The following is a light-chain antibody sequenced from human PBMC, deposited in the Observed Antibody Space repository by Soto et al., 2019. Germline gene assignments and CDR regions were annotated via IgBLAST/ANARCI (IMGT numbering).Light chain of an antibody. CDR1: QSVSSNY. CDR2: DAS. CDR3: QRYGSSPLT. J-gene: IGKJ4*01. Sequence: EIVLTQSPGTLSLSPGERATLSCRASQSVSSNYLAWYKQKPGQAPRLLIYDASSRATGIPDRFRGSGSGTDFTLTISRLEPEDFAVYYCQRYGSSPLTFGGGTKVEIK. V-gene: IGKV3-20*01.